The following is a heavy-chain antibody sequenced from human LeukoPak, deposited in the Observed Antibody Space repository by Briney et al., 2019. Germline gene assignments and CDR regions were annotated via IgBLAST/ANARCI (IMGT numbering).Heavy chain of an antibody. CDR3: ARDSDDGYSSGWYEDYFDY. V-gene: IGHV1-2*02. CDR1: GYTFTGYY. J-gene: IGHJ4*02. D-gene: IGHD6-19*01. CDR2: INPNSGDT. Sequence: GASVKGSCKASGYTFTGYYMHWVRQAPGQGLEWMGWINPNSGDTKYAQKFKGRVTMTRDTSISTAYMELSRLRSDDTAVYYCARDSDDGYSSGWYEDYFDYWGQGTLVTVSS.